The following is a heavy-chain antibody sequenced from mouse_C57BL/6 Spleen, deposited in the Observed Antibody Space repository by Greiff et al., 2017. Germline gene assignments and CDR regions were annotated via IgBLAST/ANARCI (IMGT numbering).Heavy chain of an antibody. CDR3: ARDYGSSYRAMDY. Sequence: VQLQQSDAELVQPGASVKISCKVSGYTFTDHTIHWMKQRPEQGLEWIGYIYPRDGSTKYNEKFKGKATLTADKSSSTAYMQLNSLTSEDSAVYFCARDYGSSYRAMDYWGQGTSVTVSS. V-gene: IGHV1-78*01. J-gene: IGHJ4*01. D-gene: IGHD1-1*01. CDR2: IYPRDGST. CDR1: GYTFTDHT.